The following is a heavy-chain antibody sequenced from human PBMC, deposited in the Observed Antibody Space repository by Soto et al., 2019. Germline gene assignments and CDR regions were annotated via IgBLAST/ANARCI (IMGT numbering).Heavy chain of an antibody. CDR2: IIPILGTP. Sequence: QVQLVQSGAEVQKPGSSVNVSCKASGDTPSTYAISWVRQAPEQGLEWMGGIIPILGTPNYAQRFQGRITISADTSTRTTYMELNSVTSDDTAVFYCAILGLDVDSWGQGTLVIVSS. CDR3: AILGLDVDS. V-gene: IGHV1-69*14. J-gene: IGHJ4*02. CDR1: GDTPSTYA. D-gene: IGHD3-16*01.